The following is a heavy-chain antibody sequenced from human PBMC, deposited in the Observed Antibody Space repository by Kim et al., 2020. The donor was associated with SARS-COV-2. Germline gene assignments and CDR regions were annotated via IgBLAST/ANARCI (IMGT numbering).Heavy chain of an antibody. Sequence: SETLSLTCTVSGGSISSSSYYWGWIRQPPGKGLEWIGSIYYSGSTYYNPSLKSRVTISVDTSKNQFSLKLSSVTAADTAVYYCARHWLVQQLASCRFDPWGQGTLVTVSS. D-gene: IGHD6-13*01. CDR2: IYYSGST. J-gene: IGHJ5*02. CDR1: GGSISSSSYY. V-gene: IGHV4-39*01. CDR3: ARHWLVQQLASCRFDP.